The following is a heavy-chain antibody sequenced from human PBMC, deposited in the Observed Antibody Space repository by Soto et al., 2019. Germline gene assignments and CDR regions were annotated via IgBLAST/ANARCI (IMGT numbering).Heavy chain of an antibody. V-gene: IGHV1-18*01. D-gene: IGHD2-15*01. Sequence: ASVKVSCKASGYTFTSYGISWVRQAPGQGLEWMGWISAYNGNTNYAQKLQGRVTMTTDTSTSTAYMELRSLRSDDTAVYYCAAVYSKTHPPTDWGQGTLVTVAS. CDR1: GYTFTSYG. J-gene: IGHJ4*02. CDR3: AAVYSKTHPPTD. CDR2: ISAYNGNT.